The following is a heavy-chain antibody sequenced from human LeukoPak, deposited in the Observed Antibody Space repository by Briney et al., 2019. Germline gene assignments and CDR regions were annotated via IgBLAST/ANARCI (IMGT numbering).Heavy chain of an antibody. CDR2: INPSGGST. CDR1: GYTFTGYY. J-gene: IGHJ4*02. V-gene: IGHV1-46*01. CDR3: ARGGIVGATTLGFDY. Sequence: GASVKVSCKASGYTFTGYYMHWVRQAPGQGLEWMGIINPSGGSTSYAQKFQGRVTMTRDMSTSTVYMELSSLRSEDTAVYYCARGGIVGATTLGFDYWGQGTLVTVSS. D-gene: IGHD1-26*01.